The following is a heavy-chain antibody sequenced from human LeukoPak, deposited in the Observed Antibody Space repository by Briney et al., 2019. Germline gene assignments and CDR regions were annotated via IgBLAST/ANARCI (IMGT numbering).Heavy chain of an antibody. CDR2: ISSSSSYI. J-gene: IGHJ5*02. CDR1: GFTFSSYS. CDR3: ARGGDAWYNWNCVSRWFDP. Sequence: GGSLRLSCAASGFTFSSYSMNWVRQAPGKGLEWVSSISSSSSYIYYADSVKGRFTISRDNAKNSLYLQMNSLRAEDTAVYYCARGGDAWYNWNCVSRWFDPWGQGTLVTVSS. D-gene: IGHD1-7*01. V-gene: IGHV3-21*01.